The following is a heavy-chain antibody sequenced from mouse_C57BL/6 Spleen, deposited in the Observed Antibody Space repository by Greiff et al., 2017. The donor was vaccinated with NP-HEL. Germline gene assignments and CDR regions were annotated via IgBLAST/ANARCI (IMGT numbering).Heavy chain of an antibody. V-gene: IGHV1-82*01. CDR2: IYPGDGDT. Sequence: VQLQESGPELVKPGASVKISCKASGYAFSSSWMNWVKQRPGKGLEWIGRIYPGDGDTNYNGKFKGKATLTADKSSSTAYMQLSSLTSEDSAVYFCARSNSNNAYAMDYWGQGTSVTVSS. J-gene: IGHJ4*01. CDR3: ARSNSNNAYAMDY. D-gene: IGHD2-5*01. CDR1: GYAFSSSW.